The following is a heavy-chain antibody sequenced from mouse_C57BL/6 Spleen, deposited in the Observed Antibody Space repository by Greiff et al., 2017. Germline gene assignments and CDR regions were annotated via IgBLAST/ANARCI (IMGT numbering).Heavy chain of an antibody. V-gene: IGHV1-64*01. D-gene: IGHD1-1*01. J-gene: IGHJ3*01. CDR3: ARGLTTGGFAY. CDR2: MHPNSGST. CDR1: AYPFTSYW. Sequence: VQLQQSGAELVKPGASVKLSCKASAYPFTSYWMHGVKRRPGQGLEWIGMMHPNSGSTNYNEKFKSKATLTVDKSSSTAYMQLSSLTSEDSAVYYCARGLTTGGFAYWGQGTLVTVSA.